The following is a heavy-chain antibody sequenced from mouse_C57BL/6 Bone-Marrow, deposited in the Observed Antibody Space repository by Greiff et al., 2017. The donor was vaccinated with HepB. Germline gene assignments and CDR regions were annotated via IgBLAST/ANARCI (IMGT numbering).Heavy chain of an antibody. CDR1: GYTFTSYW. Sequence: QVQLQQSGAELAKPGASVKLSCKASGYTFTSYWMHWVKQRPGQGLEWIGYINPSSGYTKYNQKVKDKATLTADKSSSTAYMQLSSLTYEDAAVYYCARWESPYFDVWGTGTTVTVSS. CDR3: ARWESPYFDV. V-gene: IGHV1-7*01. CDR2: INPSSGYT. D-gene: IGHD4-1*01. J-gene: IGHJ1*03.